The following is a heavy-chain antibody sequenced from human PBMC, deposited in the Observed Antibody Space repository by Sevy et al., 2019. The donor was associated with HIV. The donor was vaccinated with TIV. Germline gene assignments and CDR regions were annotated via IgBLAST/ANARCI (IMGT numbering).Heavy chain of an antibody. V-gene: IGHV3-13*01. CDR3: ARGAYGRAFDI. D-gene: IGHD2-21*01. CDR1: GFTFSSYD. CDR2: IGTAGDT. Sequence: GGSLRLSCAASGFTFSSYDMHWVHQATGKGLEWVSAIGTAGDTYYPGSVKGRFTISRENAKNSLYLQMNSLRAGDTAVYYCARGAYGRAFDIWGQGTMVTVSS. J-gene: IGHJ3*02.